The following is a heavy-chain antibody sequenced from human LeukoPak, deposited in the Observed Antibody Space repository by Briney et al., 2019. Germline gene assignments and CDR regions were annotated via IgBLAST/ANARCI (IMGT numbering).Heavy chain of an antibody. CDR1: GYTFNTYW. Sequence: PGGSLRLSCVASGYTFNTYWVHWVRQAPGRGLVWVSRINSDGTTTSYADSVKGRITISRDNAKNTLYLQMNSLRAEDTAVYYCARDNNYGQDYWGQGTLVTVSS. CDR3: ARDNNYGQDY. V-gene: IGHV3-74*01. J-gene: IGHJ4*02. CDR2: INSDGTTT. D-gene: IGHD5-18*01.